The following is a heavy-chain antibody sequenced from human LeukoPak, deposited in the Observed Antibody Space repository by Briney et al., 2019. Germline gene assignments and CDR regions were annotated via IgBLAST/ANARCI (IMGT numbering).Heavy chain of an antibody. D-gene: IGHD3-22*01. CDR2: VSGYSGNT. V-gene: IGHV1-18*01. Sequence: ASVKVSCKTSGYTFSRHGITWVRQAPGQGLEWMGWVSGYSGNTNYAQNVQGRVTMTTDTSTTTAYMELRSLRSDDTAVYYCAKDIHPGLDSGASCCFDYWGQGTPVTISS. CDR1: GYTFSRHG. CDR3: AKDIHPGLDSGASCCFDY. J-gene: IGHJ4*02.